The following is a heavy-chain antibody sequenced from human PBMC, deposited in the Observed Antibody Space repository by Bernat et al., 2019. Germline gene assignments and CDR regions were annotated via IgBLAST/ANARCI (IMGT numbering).Heavy chain of an antibody. J-gene: IGHJ6*02. CDR2: IHYSGST. Sequence: QVQLQESGPGLVKPSETLSLTCSVSGGSITSGIQYWGWIRQPPGKGLEWIGYIHYSGSTNYNPSLKSRVTLSVNTSKNQFSLELRSVTAADTAVYYCTKRPRARGIDYSGMDVWGQGTTVTVSS. CDR3: TKRPRARGIDYSGMDV. D-gene: IGHD1-26*01. CDR1: GGSITSGIQY. V-gene: IGHV4-61*01.